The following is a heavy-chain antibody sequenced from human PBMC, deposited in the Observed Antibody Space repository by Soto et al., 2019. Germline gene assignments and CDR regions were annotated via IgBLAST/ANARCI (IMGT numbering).Heavy chain of an antibody. CDR2: IHYSGGT. J-gene: IGHJ6*02. Sequence: SETLSLTCIVSGGSVSNGYYYWTWTRQPPGKGLEWIGYIHYSGGTNYNPSLKSRVTISVDTSNNHFSLKLSSVTAADTAVYYCARVVQKDGGLISNYYYGLDVWGQGTTVTVSS. V-gene: IGHV4-61*03. CDR1: GGSVSNGYYY. D-gene: IGHD2-2*01. CDR3: ARVVQKDGGLISNYYYGLDV.